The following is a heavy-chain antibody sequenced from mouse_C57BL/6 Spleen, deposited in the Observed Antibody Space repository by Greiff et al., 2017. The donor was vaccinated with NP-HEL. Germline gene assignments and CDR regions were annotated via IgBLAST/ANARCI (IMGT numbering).Heavy chain of an antibody. J-gene: IGHJ4*01. CDR2: ISGGGGNT. CDR3: ARTYGNYGAMDY. D-gene: IGHD2-1*01. CDR1: GFTFSSYT. Sequence: EVKVVESGGGLVKPGGSLKLSCAASGFTFSSYTMSWVRQTPEKRLEWVATISGGGGNTYYPDSVKGRFTISRDNAKNTLYLQMSSLRSEDTALYYCARTYGNYGAMDYWGQGTSVTVSS. V-gene: IGHV5-9*01.